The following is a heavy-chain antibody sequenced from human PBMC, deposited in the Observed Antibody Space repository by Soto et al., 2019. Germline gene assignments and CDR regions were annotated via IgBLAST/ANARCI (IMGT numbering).Heavy chain of an antibody. Sequence: GGSPRLSCAASGFTFSSYGMHWVRQAPGKGLEWVAVIWYDGSNKYYADSVKGRFTISRDNSKNTLYLQMNSLRAEDTAVYYCARDPQLAADSSGWYVAFDIWGQGTMVTVSS. CDR1: GFTFSSYG. CDR3: ARDPQLAADSSGWYVAFDI. D-gene: IGHD6-19*01. V-gene: IGHV3-33*01. J-gene: IGHJ3*02. CDR2: IWYDGSNK.